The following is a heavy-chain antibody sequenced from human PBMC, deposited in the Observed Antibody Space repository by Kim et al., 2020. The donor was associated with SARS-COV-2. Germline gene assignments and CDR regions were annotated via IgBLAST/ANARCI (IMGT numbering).Heavy chain of an antibody. CDR3: ARGGYYYDSSGYYNNWFDP. D-gene: IGHD3-22*01. J-gene: IGHJ5*02. V-gene: IGHV3-11*01. Sequence: GGSLRLSCAASGFTFSDYYMSWIRQAPGKGLEWVSYISSSGSTIYYADSVKGRFTISRDNAKNSLYLQMNSRRAEDTAVYYCARGGYYYDSSGYYNNWFDPWGQGTLVTVSS. CDR1: GFTFSDYY. CDR2: ISSSGSTI.